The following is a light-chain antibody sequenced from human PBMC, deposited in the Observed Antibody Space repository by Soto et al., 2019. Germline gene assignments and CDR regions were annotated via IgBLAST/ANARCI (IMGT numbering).Light chain of an antibody. V-gene: IGKV3-20*01. CDR1: QSVSSTY. CDR2: SAS. Sequence: EIVLTQSPGTLSLSPGEGATLSCRASQSVSSTYLAWYQHKPGQAPRLLIYSASRRASGIPDRFSGSGSGTDFTLTINRLEPDDFAEYYCQQYSGPGMYTFGQGTKLEIK. CDR3: QQYSGPGMYT. J-gene: IGKJ2*01.